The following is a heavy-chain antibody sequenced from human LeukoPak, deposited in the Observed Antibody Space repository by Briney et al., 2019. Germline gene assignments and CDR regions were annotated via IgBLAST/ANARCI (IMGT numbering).Heavy chain of an antibody. V-gene: IGHV3-7*01. CDR1: GFTFSSYW. CDR3: ARGKEFWDQLSYYDSSGYPFDY. Sequence: PGGSLRLSCAASGFTFSSYWMSWIRQAPGKGLEWVANIKQDGSEKYYVDSVEGRFTISRDNAKNSLYLQMNSLRAEDTAVYYCARGKEFWDQLSYYDSSGYPFDYWGQGTLVTVSS. J-gene: IGHJ4*02. CDR2: IKQDGSEK. D-gene: IGHD3-22*01.